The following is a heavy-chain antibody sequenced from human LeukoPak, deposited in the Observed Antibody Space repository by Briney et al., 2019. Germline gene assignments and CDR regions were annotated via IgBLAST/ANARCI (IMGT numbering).Heavy chain of an antibody. V-gene: IGHV3-30-3*01. Sequence: GGSLRLSCAASGFTFSSYAMHWVRQAPGKGLEWVAVISYDGSNKYYADSVKGRFTISRDNSKNTLYLQMNSLRAEDTAVYYCAREAAAGPRYYYYYGMDVWGQGTTVTVSS. CDR3: AREAAAGPRYYYYYGMDV. J-gene: IGHJ6*02. CDR2: ISYDGSNK. D-gene: IGHD6-13*01. CDR1: GFTFSSYA.